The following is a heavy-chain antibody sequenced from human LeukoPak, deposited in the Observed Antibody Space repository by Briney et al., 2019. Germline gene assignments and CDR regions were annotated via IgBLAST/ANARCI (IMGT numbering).Heavy chain of an antibody. Sequence: ASVTVSCKASGYTFTSYDINWVRQATGQGLEWMGWMNPNSGNTGYAQKFQGRATMTRNTSISTAYMELSSLRSEDTAVYYCARGYVVYYYYYGMDVWGQGTTVTVSS. D-gene: IGHD2-15*01. CDR2: MNPNSGNT. CDR3: ARGYVVYYYYYGMDV. CDR1: GYTFTSYD. J-gene: IGHJ6*02. V-gene: IGHV1-8*01.